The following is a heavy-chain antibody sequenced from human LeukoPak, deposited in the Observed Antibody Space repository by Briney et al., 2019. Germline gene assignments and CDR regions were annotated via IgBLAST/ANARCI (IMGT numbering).Heavy chain of an antibody. D-gene: IGHD2-15*01. V-gene: IGHV3-30*04. J-gene: IGHJ4*02. CDR3: ARDYGYCSGGSCPYYFDY. Sequence: QPGGSLRLSCAASGFTFSSYAMHWVRQAPGKGLEWVAVISYDGSNKYYADSVKGRFTISRDNSKNTLYLQMNSLRAEDTAVYYCARDYGYCSGGSCPYYFDYWGQGTLVTVSS. CDR2: ISYDGSNK. CDR1: GFTFSSYA.